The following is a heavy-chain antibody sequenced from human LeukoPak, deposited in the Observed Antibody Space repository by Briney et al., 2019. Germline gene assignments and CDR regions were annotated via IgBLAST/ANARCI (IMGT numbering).Heavy chain of an antibody. CDR3: ARGGYCGY. Sequence: GGSLGLSCAASGFTFSSYEMNWVRQAPGKGLEWVSYISSSGNTIYYADSVKGRFTISRDNAKNSLYLQMNSLRAEDTAVYYCARGGYCGYWGQGTLVTVSS. J-gene: IGHJ4*02. CDR2: ISSSGNTI. V-gene: IGHV3-48*03. D-gene: IGHD2-21*01. CDR1: GFTFSSYE.